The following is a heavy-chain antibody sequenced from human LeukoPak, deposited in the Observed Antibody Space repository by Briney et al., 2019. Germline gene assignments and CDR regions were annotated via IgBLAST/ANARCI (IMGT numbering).Heavy chain of an antibody. D-gene: IGHD6-13*01. V-gene: IGHV3-21*01. Sequence: GGSLRLSCAVSGITLSNYGMSWVRQAPGKGLEWVSSISSSSSYIYYADSVKGRFTISRDNAKNSLYLQMNSLRAEDTAVYYCARLQAAAGTYNYYYYMDVWGKGTTVTVSS. CDR1: GITLSNYG. J-gene: IGHJ6*03. CDR3: ARLQAAAGTYNYYYYMDV. CDR2: ISSSSSYI.